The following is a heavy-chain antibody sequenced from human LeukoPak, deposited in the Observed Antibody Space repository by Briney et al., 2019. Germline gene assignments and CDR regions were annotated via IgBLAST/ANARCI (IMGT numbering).Heavy chain of an antibody. D-gene: IGHD6-19*01. J-gene: IGHJ4*02. CDR2: IWYDGSNK. Sequence: GGSLRLSRAASGFTFSSYGMHWVRQAPGKGLEWVAVIWYDGSNKYYADSVKGRFTISRDNSKSTLYLQMNSLRAEDTAVYYCARDGNGSGFDYWGQGTLVTVSS. CDR3: ARDGNGSGFDY. CDR1: GFTFSSYG. V-gene: IGHV3-33*01.